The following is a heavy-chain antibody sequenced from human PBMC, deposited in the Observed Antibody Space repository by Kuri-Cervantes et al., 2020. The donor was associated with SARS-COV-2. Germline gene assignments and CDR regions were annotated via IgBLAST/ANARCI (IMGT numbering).Heavy chain of an antibody. D-gene: IGHD5-24*01. CDR2: IKQDGSEK. J-gene: IGHJ5*02. CDR1: GFTFSNYW. CDR3: ARLDGYIEH. V-gene: IGHV3-7*02. Sequence: GESLKISCAASGFTFSNYWMSWVRQSPGKGLEWVANIKQDGSEKYYVDSVKGRFIISRDNAKNSLYLQMNSLRAEDTAVYYCARLDGYIEHWGQGTLVTVSS.